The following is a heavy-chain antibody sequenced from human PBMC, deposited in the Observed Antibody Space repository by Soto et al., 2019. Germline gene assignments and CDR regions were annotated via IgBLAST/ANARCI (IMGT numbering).Heavy chain of an antibody. V-gene: IGHV5-51*01. CDR1: GYKVSTWHNFTSYW. CDR3: AKVSPEINWNDFDY. CDR2: IYPGDSDT. J-gene: IGHJ4*02. D-gene: IGHD1-1*01. Sequence: GESLKISCMGSGYKVSTWHNFTSYWIAWVRQMPGEGLEWMGIIYPGDSDTRYSPSFQGQVTISADKSINSVYLQWSSLRAEDTALYHCAKVSPEINWNDFDYWGQGTPVTVSS.